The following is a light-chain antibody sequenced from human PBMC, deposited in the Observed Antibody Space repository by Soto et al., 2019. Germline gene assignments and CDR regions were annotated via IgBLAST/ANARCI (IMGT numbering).Light chain of an antibody. CDR1: SSDVGAYNY. J-gene: IGLJ1*01. CDR3: WSSPSTSIYV. V-gene: IGLV2-14*03. Sequence: QSVLTQPSSVSGSPGQSLSISFPGDSSDVGAYNYVSWYQQHPDKVPKLVIFDVNNRPSGVSNRFSGSKSGNAASLTISGLQAEDEADYYRWSSPSTSIYVFGTGTKVTVL. CDR2: DVN.